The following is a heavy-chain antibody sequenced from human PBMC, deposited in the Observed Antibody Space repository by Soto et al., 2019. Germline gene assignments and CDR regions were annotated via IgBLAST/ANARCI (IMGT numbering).Heavy chain of an antibody. Sequence: KTSETLSLTCAVYGGSFSGYYWSWIRQPPGKGLEWIGEINHSGSTNYNPSLKSRVTISVDTSKNQFSLKLSSVTAADTAVYYCARGTSAGATFISWFDPWGQGTLVTVSS. V-gene: IGHV4-34*01. J-gene: IGHJ5*02. D-gene: IGHD1-26*01. CDR3: ARGTSAGATFISWFDP. CDR1: GGSFSGYY. CDR2: INHSGST.